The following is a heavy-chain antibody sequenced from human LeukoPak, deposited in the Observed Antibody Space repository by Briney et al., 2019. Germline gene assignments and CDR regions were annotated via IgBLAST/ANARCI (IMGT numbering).Heavy chain of an antibody. V-gene: IGHV1-24*01. CDR3: ATNLATVVTPAYY. D-gene: IGHD4-23*01. CDR2: FDPEDGET. J-gene: IGHJ4*02. CDR1: VYTLTELS. Sequence: ASVKVPCKVSVYTLTELSMHWVRQAPGKGLEWMGGFDPEDGETIYTQMFQGRVTMTEDTSTDTAYMELSSLRSEDTAVYYCATNLATVVTPAYYWGQGTLVTVSS.